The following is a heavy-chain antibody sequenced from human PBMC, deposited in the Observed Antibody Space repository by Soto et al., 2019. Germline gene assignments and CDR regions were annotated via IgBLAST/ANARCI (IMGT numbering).Heavy chain of an antibody. Sequence: QVQLQESGPGLVKPSETLSLTCTVSGGSISTYYWSWIRQPPGKGLEWIGYIYYIGSTNYNPSLKSRVTISVDTSKNQFSLKLSSVTAADTAVYYCARVLAVERSSKYHVTTQSLFYYYGMDVWGQGTTVTVSS. CDR3: ARVLAVERSSKYHVTTQSLFYYYGMDV. CDR2: IYYIGST. J-gene: IGHJ6*02. D-gene: IGHD1-1*01. CDR1: GGSISTYY. V-gene: IGHV4-59*01.